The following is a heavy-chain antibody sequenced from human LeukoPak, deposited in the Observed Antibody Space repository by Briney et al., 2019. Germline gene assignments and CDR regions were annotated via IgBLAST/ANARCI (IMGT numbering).Heavy chain of an antibody. J-gene: IGHJ5*02. CDR3: ARDLRIYGSGSYGWFDP. V-gene: IGHV3-30-3*01. D-gene: IGHD3-10*01. CDR2: ISYDGSNK. Sequence: PGGSLRLSCAASGFTFSNYAIYWVRQAPGKGLEWVSIISYDGSNKYFADSVKGRFTISRDNSKNTLYLQMNSLRPEDTAVYYCARDLRIYGSGSYGWFDPWGQGTLVTVSS. CDR1: GFTFSNYA.